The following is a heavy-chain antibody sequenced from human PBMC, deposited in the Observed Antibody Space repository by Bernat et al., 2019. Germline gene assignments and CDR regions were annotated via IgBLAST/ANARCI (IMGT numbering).Heavy chain of an antibody. V-gene: IGHV4-34*01. D-gene: IGHD3-22*01. Sequence: QVQLQQWGAGLLKPSETLSLTCAVYGGSFSGYYWSWIRQPPGKGLEWIGEINHSGSTNYNPSLKSRVTISVDPSKDQFPPKLSSVNGAETAGYYWASSEMTNVTSGYYRGPGTPGTVP. CDR2: INHSGST. CDR3: ASSEMTNVTSGYY. J-gene: IGHJ4*02. CDR1: GGSFSGYY.